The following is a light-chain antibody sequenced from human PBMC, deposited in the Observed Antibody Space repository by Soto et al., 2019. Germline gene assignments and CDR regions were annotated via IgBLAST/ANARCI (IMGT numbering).Light chain of an antibody. CDR3: CSYAGSSPWV. J-gene: IGLJ3*02. V-gene: IGLV2-23*01. CDR2: EGS. CDR1: SSDVGSYNL. Sequence: QSALTQPASVSGSPGQSITISCTGTSSDVGSYNLVSWYQQQPGKAPKLMIYEGSKRPSGVSNRFSGSKSGHTASLTISGLQAEDEADYYCCSYAGSSPWVFGGGTKVTVL.